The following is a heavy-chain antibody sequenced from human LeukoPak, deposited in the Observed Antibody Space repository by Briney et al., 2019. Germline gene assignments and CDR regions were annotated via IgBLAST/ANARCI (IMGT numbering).Heavy chain of an antibody. CDR2: INHSGST. V-gene: IGHV4-34*01. Sequence: SETGSLTCAVYGGSFSGYYWSWIRQPPGKGLEWIGEINHSGSTNYNPSLKSRVTISVDTSKNQFSLKLSSVTAADTAVYYCARSLDRIAAAGRGAIGYWGQGTLVTVSS. J-gene: IGHJ4*02. CDR1: GGSFSGYY. D-gene: IGHD6-13*01. CDR3: ARSLDRIAAAGRGAIGY.